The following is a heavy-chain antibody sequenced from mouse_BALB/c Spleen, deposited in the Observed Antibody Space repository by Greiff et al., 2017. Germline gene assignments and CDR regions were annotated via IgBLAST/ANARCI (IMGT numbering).Heavy chain of an antibody. J-gene: IGHJ2*01. CDR2: INPGSGGT. Sequence: QVQLQQSGAELVRPGTSVKVSCKASGYAFTNYLIEWVKQRPGQGLEWIGVINPGSGGTNYNEKFKGKATLTADKSSSTAYMQLSSLTSDDSAVCFCARRGYDYDDWGQGTTLTVSS. D-gene: IGHD2-4*01. CDR3: ARRGYDYDD. V-gene: IGHV1-54*01. CDR1: GYAFTNYL.